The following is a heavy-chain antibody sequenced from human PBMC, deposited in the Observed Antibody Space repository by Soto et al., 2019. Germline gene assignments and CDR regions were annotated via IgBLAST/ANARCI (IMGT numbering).Heavy chain of an antibody. CDR1: GGSFSSYY. V-gene: IGHV4-34*01. J-gene: IGHJ5*02. CDR3: ARSGRQRLVRRNWFDP. D-gene: IGHD6-13*01. Sequence: QVQLQQWGAGLLKPSETLSLTCAVYGGSFSSYYWSWIRQPPGKGLEWIGGINRSGSTNYNPSLQSRVPMSGDTSKNHFSQHVSSVTAPCTAVYYCARSGRQRLVRRNWFDPWGQGTLVIVSS. CDR2: INRSGST.